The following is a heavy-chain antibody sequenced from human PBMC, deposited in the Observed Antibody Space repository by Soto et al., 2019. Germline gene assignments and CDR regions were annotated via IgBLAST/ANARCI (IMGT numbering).Heavy chain of an antibody. Sequence: GGSLRLSCAASGFTFSSYWMHWVRQAPGKGLVWVSRINSDGSSTSYADSVKGRFTISRDNAKNTLYLQMNSLRAGDTAVYYCARAHDFWSGYYRSWGMGVWGQGTTVTVSS. V-gene: IGHV3-74*01. CDR1: GFTFSSYW. CDR2: INSDGSST. CDR3: ARAHDFWSGYYRSWGMGV. D-gene: IGHD3-3*01. J-gene: IGHJ6*02.